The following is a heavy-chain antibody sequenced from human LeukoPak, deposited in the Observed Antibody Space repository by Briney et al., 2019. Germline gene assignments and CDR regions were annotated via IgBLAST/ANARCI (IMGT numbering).Heavy chain of an antibody. J-gene: IGHJ4*02. V-gene: IGHV4-59*01. CDR1: GGSISSYY. CDR3: ARVLINRRELSLFRASGSRSSGGGTFDY. CDR2: IYYSGST. D-gene: IGHD3-16*02. Sequence: SETLSLTCTVSGGSISSYYWSWIRQPPGKGLEWIGYIYYSGSTNYNPSLKSRVTISVDTSKNQFSLKLSSVTAADTAVYYCARVLINRRELSLFRASGSRSSGGGTFDYWGQGTLVTVSS.